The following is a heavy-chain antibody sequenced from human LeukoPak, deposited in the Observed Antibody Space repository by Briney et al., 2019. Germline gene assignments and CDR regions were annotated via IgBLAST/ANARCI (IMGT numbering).Heavy chain of an antibody. Sequence: PSETLSLTCTVSGGSISTNSYYWGWIRQPPGKGLKWIGSIYYSGSTYYNPSLRSRVTISVNTSKNQFSLKLSSVTATDTAVYYCARDNSQGDSAWWFDPWGQGTLVTVSS. CDR3: ARDNSQGDSAWWFDP. CDR2: IYYSGST. CDR1: GGSISTNSYY. J-gene: IGHJ5*02. V-gene: IGHV4-39*02. D-gene: IGHD1-26*01.